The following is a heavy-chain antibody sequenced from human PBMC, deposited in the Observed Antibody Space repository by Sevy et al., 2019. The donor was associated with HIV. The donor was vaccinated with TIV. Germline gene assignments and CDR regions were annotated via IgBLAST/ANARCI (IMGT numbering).Heavy chain of an antibody. Sequence: SETLSLTCTVSGGSISSYYWSWIRQPPGKGLEWIGYIYYSGSTNYNPSLKSRVTISVDTSKNQFSLMLSSVTVADTAVYYCAGAAIAVAGTRGRYYYYYGMEVWGKGTTVTV. J-gene: IGHJ6*04. D-gene: IGHD6-19*01. V-gene: IGHV4-59*01. CDR1: GGSISSYY. CDR2: IYYSGST. CDR3: AGAAIAVAGTRGRYYYYYGMEV.